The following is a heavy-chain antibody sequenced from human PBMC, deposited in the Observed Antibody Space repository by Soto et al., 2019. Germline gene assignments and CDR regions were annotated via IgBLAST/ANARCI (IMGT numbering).Heavy chain of an antibody. CDR2: IYPGDSDI. D-gene: IGHD3-22*01. Sequence: PGESLKISCKGPGYSFTTYWIGWVGQMPGKGLEWMGVIYPGDSDIRFSPSFQGQVTISADMSLSTAYLQWSSLRVSDTAMYYCARQAYHYDTNSFGYWGQGTLVTVSS. CDR3: ARQAYHYDTNSFGY. CDR1: GYSFTTYW. J-gene: IGHJ4*02. V-gene: IGHV5-51*01.